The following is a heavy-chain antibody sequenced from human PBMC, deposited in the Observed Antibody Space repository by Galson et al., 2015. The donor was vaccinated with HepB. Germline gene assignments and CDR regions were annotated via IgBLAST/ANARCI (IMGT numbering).Heavy chain of an antibody. CDR1: GFTFSSYW. Sequence: LRLSCAASGFTFSSYWMHWVRQAPGKGLVWVSRINSDGSSTSYADSVKGRFTISRDNAKNTLYLQMNSLRAEDTAVYYCARVWYPEEYFDYWGQGTLVTVSS. J-gene: IGHJ4*02. CDR3: ARVWYPEEYFDY. D-gene: IGHD1-14*01. V-gene: IGHV3-74*01. CDR2: INSDGSST.